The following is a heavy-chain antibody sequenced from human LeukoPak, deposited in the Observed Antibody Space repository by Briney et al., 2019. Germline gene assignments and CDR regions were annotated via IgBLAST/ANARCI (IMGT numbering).Heavy chain of an antibody. D-gene: IGHD6-13*01. Sequence: APVKVSCKASGYTFTAYYIHWIRQAPGQGLEWMGWVNSNTGGTYYAQKFQDRVTMTRDASITTAYMELSGLTSDDTAVYYCGRDLVSRQEVDQPWGQGTLVTVSS. CDR1: GYTFTAYY. V-gene: IGHV1-2*02. CDR2: VNSNTGGT. CDR3: GRDLVSRQEVDQP. J-gene: IGHJ5*02.